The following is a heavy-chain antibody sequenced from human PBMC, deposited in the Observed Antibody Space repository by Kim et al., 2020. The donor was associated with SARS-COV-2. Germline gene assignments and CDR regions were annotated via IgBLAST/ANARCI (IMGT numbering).Heavy chain of an antibody. D-gene: IGHD1-26*01. Sequence: SETLSLTCAVYGGSFSGYYWSWIRQPPGKGLEWIGEINHSGSTNYNPSLKSRVTISVDTSKNQFSLKLSSVTAADTAVYYCARGGRGAYSGRFGYWGQGTLVTVSS. CDR1: GGSFSGYY. CDR3: ARGGRGAYSGRFGY. V-gene: IGHV4-34*01. J-gene: IGHJ4*02. CDR2: INHSGST.